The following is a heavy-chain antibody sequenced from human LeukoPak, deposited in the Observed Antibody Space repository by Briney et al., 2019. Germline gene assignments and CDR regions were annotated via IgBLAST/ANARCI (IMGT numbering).Heavy chain of an antibody. CDR1: GYTFTGFN. V-gene: IGHV1-2*02. CDR2: INPNSGGT. CDR3: ARDRGPEWWGSFDY. Sequence: ASVKVSCKASGYTFTGFNLHWVRQAPGQGLEWMGWINPNSGGTNYAQKFQGRVTMTRDTSISTAYMELSSLRSDDTAVYYCARDRGPEWWGSFDYWGQGSLVTVSS. D-gene: IGHD3-16*01. J-gene: IGHJ4*02.